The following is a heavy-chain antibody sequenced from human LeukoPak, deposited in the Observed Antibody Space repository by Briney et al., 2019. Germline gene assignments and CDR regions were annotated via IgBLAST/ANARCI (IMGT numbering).Heavy chain of an antibody. CDR3: ARVGYAGSYYDTDY. J-gene: IGHJ4*02. D-gene: IGHD3-10*01. Sequence: ASVKVSCKASGYTFTSYGISWVRQAPGQGLEWMGWISAYNGNTNYAQKFQGRVTMTRDTSTSTVYMELSSLRSEDTAVYYCARVGYAGSYYDTDYWGQGTLVTVSS. V-gene: IGHV1-18*01. CDR1: GYTFTSYG. CDR2: ISAYNGNT.